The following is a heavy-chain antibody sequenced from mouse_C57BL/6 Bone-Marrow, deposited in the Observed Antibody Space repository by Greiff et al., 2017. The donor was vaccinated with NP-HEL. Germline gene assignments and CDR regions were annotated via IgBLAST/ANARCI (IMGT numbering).Heavy chain of an antibody. J-gene: IGHJ3*01. V-gene: IGHV14-3*01. Sequence: VHVKQSVAELVRPGASVKLSCTASGFNIKNTYMHWVKQRPEQGLEWIGRIDPANGNTKYAPKFQGKATITADTSSNTAYLQLSSLTSEDTAIYYCARGGAYYSNYGGFAYWGQGTLVTVSA. D-gene: IGHD2-5*01. CDR2: IDPANGNT. CDR1: GFNIKNTY. CDR3: ARGGAYYSNYGGFAY.